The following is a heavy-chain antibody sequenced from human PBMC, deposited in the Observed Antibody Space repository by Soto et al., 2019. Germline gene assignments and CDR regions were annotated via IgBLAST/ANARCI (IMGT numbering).Heavy chain of an antibody. V-gene: IGHV3-74*01. J-gene: IGHJ6*03. CDR1: GFTFSDFW. CDR3: ARGAKGAYYVDV. Sequence: EVQLVESGGGLVQPGGSLRLSCAASGFTFSDFWLHWVRQAPERGLVWVSRIKSDGGSANYADFVKGRFTIFRDNAKNTVYLQMDSLRAENTAVYYCARGAKGAYYVDVWGKGTTVTVSS. D-gene: IGHD2-21*01. CDR2: IKSDGGSA.